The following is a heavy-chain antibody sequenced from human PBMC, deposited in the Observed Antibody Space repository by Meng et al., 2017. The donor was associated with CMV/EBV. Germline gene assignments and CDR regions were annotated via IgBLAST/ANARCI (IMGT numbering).Heavy chain of an antibody. CDR1: SCTVSSRY. CDR3: ARPEAYGYGRLRWFDP. D-gene: IGHD5-18*01. J-gene: IGHJ5*02. CDR2: NYSAGGT. Sequence: VWSVGGVGRAGGSRRLSCIPSSCTVSSRYMSGVRQAPGKGLECVSLNYSAGGTYYANSVKGRFTISRVNTNNTEYLQMNSLKAEDTAVYYCARPEAYGYGRLRWFDPWGQGTLVTVSS. V-gene: IGHV3-66*04.